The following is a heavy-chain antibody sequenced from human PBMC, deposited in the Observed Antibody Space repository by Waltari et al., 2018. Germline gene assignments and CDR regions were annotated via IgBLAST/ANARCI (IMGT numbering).Heavy chain of an antibody. CDR2: IYHMGKT. J-gene: IGHJ4*02. V-gene: IGHV4-4*02. CDR1: G. Sequence: GWSWVRQSPGKVSEWIGEIYHMGKTYYNPSLKSRVTISVDKSKNQFSLNLSSVTAADTAVYYCAADRGVGLYFDYWGQGTLVTVSS. CDR3: AADRGVGLYFDY. D-gene: IGHD2-8*02.